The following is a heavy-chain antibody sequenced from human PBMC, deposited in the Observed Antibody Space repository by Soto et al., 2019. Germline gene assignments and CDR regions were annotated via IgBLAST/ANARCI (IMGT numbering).Heavy chain of an antibody. J-gene: IGHJ6*02. V-gene: IGHV1-2*02. D-gene: IGHD3-22*01. CDR3: ARGLWLLPRDYYYGMDV. Sequence: ASVKVSCKASGYTFTGYYMHWVRQAPGQGLEWMGWINPNSGGTNYAQKFQGRVTMTRDTSISTAYMELSRLRSDDTAVYYCARGLWLLPRDYYYGMDVWGQGTTVTVSS. CDR2: INPNSGGT. CDR1: GYTFTGYY.